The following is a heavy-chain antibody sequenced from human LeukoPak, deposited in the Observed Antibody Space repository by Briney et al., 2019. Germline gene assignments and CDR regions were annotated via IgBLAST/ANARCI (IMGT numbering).Heavy chain of an antibody. CDR3: ARHGTSGTNLNWFDP. D-gene: IGHD1-1*01. V-gene: IGHV4-59*01. CDR1: GGSISSFY. Sequence: PSETLSLTCTVSGGSISSFYWSWIRQPPGKGLEWIGYIYYSGSTNYNPSLKSRVTISVDTSKNQFSLKLSSVAAADTAVYYCARHGTSGTNLNWFDPWGQGTLVTVSS. CDR2: IYYSGST. J-gene: IGHJ5*02.